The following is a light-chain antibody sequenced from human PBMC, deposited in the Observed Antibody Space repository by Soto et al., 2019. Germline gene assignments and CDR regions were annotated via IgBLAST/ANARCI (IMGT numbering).Light chain of an antibody. CDR2: GAS. Sequence: EIVMTQSAATLSVSPGERAALSCRASQRVSGNLAWYQQTPGQAPRLLIYGASTRATGIPARFSGSGFGTEFTLTISSLKSEDFAVYYCQQYNYRPPAFGQGTRLEIK. CDR3: QQYNYRPPA. CDR1: QRVSGN. V-gene: IGKV3-15*01. J-gene: IGKJ5*01.